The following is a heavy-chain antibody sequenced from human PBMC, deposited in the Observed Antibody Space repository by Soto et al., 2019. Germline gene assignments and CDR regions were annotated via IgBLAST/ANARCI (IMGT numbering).Heavy chain of an antibody. CDR2: ISYDGSNK. Sequence: QVQLVESGGGVVQPGRSLRLSCAASGFTFSSYGMHWVRQAPGKGLEWVAVISYDGSNKYYADSVKGRFTISRDNSKNTLYLQRNSLGDEATVAYYGPQGLRQDYGDYASCGQGTPVIVSS. V-gene: IGHV3-30*18. D-gene: IGHD4-17*01. J-gene: IGHJ5*02. CDR1: GFTFSSYG. CDR3: PQGLRQDYGDYAS.